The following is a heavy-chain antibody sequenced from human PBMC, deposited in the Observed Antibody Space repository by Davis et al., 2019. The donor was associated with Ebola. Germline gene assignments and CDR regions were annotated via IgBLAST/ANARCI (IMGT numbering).Heavy chain of an antibody. J-gene: IGHJ6*02. CDR1: GYSFTSYW. Sequence: PGGSLRLSCKGSGYSFTSYWIGWVRQMPGKGLEWMGIIYPGDSDTRYSPSFQGQVTISADKSISTAYLQWSSLKASDTAMYYCAAMYSSGSYYYGMDVWGQGTTVTVSS. D-gene: IGHD6-19*01. CDR2: IYPGDSDT. V-gene: IGHV5-51*01. CDR3: AAMYSSGSYYYGMDV.